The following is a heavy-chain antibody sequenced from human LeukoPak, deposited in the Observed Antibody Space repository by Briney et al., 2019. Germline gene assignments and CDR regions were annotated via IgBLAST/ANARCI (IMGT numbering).Heavy chain of an antibody. Sequence: AASVKVSCKASGYTFTSYDINWVRQATGQGLEWMGWMNPNSGNTGYAQKFQGRVTMTRNTSISTAYMELSSLRSEDTAVYYCATALGSDDAFDIWGQGTMVTVS. V-gene: IGHV1-8*01. CDR2: MNPNSGNT. CDR1: GYTFTSYD. CDR3: ATALGSDDAFDI. J-gene: IGHJ3*02. D-gene: IGHD3-10*01.